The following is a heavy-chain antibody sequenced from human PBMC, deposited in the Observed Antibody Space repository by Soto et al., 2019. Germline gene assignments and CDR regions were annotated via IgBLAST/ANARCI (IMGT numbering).Heavy chain of an antibody. Sequence: GASVKVSCKASGYTFTSYGISWVRQAPGQGLEWMGWISAYNGNTNYAQKLQGRVTMTTDTSTSTAYMELRSLRSDDTAVYYCARDGPLEMATINGAFDIWGQGTMVTVSS. CDR3: ARDGPLEMATINGAFDI. D-gene: IGHD5-12*01. V-gene: IGHV1-18*01. J-gene: IGHJ3*02. CDR1: GYTFTSYG. CDR2: ISAYNGNT.